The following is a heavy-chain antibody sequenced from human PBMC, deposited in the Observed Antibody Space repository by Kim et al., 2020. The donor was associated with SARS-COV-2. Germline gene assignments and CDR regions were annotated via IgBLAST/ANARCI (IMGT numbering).Heavy chain of an antibody. D-gene: IGHD5-12*01. CDR3: AKNKGSGSHYDYAFDI. V-gene: IGHV3-23*01. CDR1: GFAFSSFA. Sequence: GGSLRLSCGASGFAFSSFALSWVRQAPGKGLEWVSMIPGGGGPYYADSVKGRFTLSRDNPKNTLYLQMNSQRVEDTDIYYCAKNKGSGSHYDYAFDIWGPGTTVIVAS. J-gene: IGHJ3*02. CDR2: IPGGGGP.